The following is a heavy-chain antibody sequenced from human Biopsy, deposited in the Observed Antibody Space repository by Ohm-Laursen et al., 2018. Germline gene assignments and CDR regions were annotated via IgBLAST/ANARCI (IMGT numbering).Heavy chain of an antibody. CDR2: IYYSVMT. V-gene: IGHV4-59*02. CDR3: ARDSGILNYGNFKYYHYYGMDV. D-gene: IGHD4-11*01. CDR1: GDSVTKYY. Sequence: GTLSLTCAVSGDSVTKYYWSWIRQPPGKGLEWIGHIYYSVMTNYNPSLQSRVSISVDTSRNQVSLTLSSVTAADTAVYYCARDSGILNYGNFKYYHYYGMDVWGQGTTVTVSS. J-gene: IGHJ6*02.